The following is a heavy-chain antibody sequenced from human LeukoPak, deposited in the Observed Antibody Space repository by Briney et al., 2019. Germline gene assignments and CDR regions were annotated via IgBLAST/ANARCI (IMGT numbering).Heavy chain of an antibody. V-gene: IGHV4-34*01. J-gene: IGHJ6*03. D-gene: IGHD5-24*01. CDR2: INHSGST. Sequence: PSETLSLTCAVYGGSFSGYYWSWIRQPPGKGLEWIGEINHSGSTNYNPSLKSRVTISVDTSKNQFSLKLSSVTAADTAVYYCARGDGYNLASYYYYYMDVWGKGTTVTVSS. CDR1: GGSFSGYY. CDR3: ARGDGYNLASYYYYYMDV.